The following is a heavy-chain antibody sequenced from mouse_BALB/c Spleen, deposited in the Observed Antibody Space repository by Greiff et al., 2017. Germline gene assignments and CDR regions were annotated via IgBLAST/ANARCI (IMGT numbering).Heavy chain of an antibody. D-gene: IGHD2-12*01. CDR1: GYTFTSYW. CDR3: TRLLPSYYYAMDY. J-gene: IGHJ4*01. Sequence: EVQLQQSGTVLARPGASVKMSCKASGYTFTSYWMHWVKQRPGQGLEWIGAIYPGNSDTSYNQKFKGKAKLTAVTSTSTAYMELSSLTNEDSAVYYCTRLLPSYYYAMDYWGQGTSVTVSS. CDR2: IYPGNSDT. V-gene: IGHV1-5*01.